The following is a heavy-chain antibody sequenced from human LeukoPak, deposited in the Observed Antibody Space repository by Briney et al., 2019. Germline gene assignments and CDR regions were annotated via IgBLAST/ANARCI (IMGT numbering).Heavy chain of an antibody. CDR1: GFTFSSYE. V-gene: IGHV3-48*03. J-gene: IGHJ4*02. Sequence: PGGSLRLSCPASGFTFSSYEMNWVRQAPGKGPEWVSYISSSGSTIYYADSVKGRFTISRDNAKNSLYLQMNSLRAEDTAVYYCARDCGCSRDYWGQGTLVTVSS. CDR2: ISSSGSTI. CDR3: ARDCGCSRDY. D-gene: IGHD6-19*01.